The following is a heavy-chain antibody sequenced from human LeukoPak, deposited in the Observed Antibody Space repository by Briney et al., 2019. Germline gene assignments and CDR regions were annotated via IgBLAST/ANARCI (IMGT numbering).Heavy chain of an antibody. CDR1: GFTFSSYE. V-gene: IGHV3-48*03. CDR3: ARDPPDCSGGSCYSDY. D-gene: IGHD2-15*01. Sequence: GGSLRLSCAASGFTFSSYEMNWVRQAPGKGLEWVSYISSSGSTIYYADSVKGRFTISRDNAKNSLYLQMNSLRAEDTAVYYCARDPPDCSGGSCYSDYWGQGTLVTVSS. J-gene: IGHJ4*02. CDR2: ISSSGSTI.